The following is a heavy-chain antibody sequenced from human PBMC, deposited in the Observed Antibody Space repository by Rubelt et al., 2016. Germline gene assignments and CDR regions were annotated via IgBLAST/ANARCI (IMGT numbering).Heavy chain of an antibody. CDR3: ARGPDYGDYGVDYYYYGMDV. V-gene: IGHV3-30*07. D-gene: IGHD4-17*01. Sequence: GRFTISRDNSKNTLYLQMNSLRAADTAVYYCARGPDYGDYGVDYYYYGMDVWGQGTTVTVSS. J-gene: IGHJ6*02.